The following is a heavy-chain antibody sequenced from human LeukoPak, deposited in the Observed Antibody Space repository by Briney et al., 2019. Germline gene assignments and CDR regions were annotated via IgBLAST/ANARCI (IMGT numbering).Heavy chain of an antibody. CDR3: ARHDYYDSSGYYYQDAFDI. Sequence: GESLKISFKGSGXSFTSYCIGWVRQMPGKGVEWMGIIYPGDSDTRYSPSFQGQVTISADKSISTAYLQWSSLKASDTAMYYCARHDYYDSSGYYYQDAFDIWGQGTMVTVSS. CDR2: IYPGDSDT. V-gene: IGHV5-51*01. J-gene: IGHJ3*02. D-gene: IGHD3-22*01. CDR1: GXSFTSYC.